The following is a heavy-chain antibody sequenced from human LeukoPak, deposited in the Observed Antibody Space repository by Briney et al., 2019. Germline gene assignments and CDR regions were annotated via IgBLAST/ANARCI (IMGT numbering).Heavy chain of an antibody. CDR1: GGTFSSYA. CDR3: ARGWYRSSWYTYY. D-gene: IGHD6-13*01. CDR2: IIPIFDTA. V-gene: IGHV1-69*13. J-gene: IGHJ4*01. Sequence: GASVKVSCKDSGGTFSSYAIRWVRQAPGQGLEWMGGIIPIFDTANYAQKFQGRVTITADESTSTAYMELRSLRSDDTAVYYCARGWYRSSWYTYYWGQVTLVTVSS.